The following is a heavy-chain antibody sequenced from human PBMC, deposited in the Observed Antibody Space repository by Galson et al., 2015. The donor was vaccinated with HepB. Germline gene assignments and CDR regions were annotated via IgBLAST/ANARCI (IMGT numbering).Heavy chain of an antibody. J-gene: IGHJ6*02. CDR2: ISYDGSNK. CDR3: AKAYDFWSGPPDYYYGMDV. D-gene: IGHD3-3*01. Sequence: SLRLSCAASGFTFSSYAMHWVRQAPGKGLEWVAVISYDGSNKYYADSVKGRLTISRDNSKNTLYLQKNSLRAEDTAVYYCAKAYDFWSGPPDYYYGMDVWGQGTTVTVSS. V-gene: IGHV3-30-3*01. CDR1: GFTFSSYA.